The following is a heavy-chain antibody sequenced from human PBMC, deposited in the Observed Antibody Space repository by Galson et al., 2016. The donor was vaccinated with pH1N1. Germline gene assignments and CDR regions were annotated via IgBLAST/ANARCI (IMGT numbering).Heavy chain of an antibody. CDR3: EHPNYGDYVGWFDP. J-gene: IGHJ5*02. D-gene: IGHD4-17*01. Sequence: PALVKPPQTLTLTCTFSGFSLSTSGVGVGWIRQPPGKALEWLALIYWNDDKRYSPSLKSRLTITKNTSKNQVVLTMTNMDPVDTATYHCEHPNYGDYVGWFDPWGQGTLVTVSS. V-gene: IGHV2-5*01. CDR1: GFSLSTSGVG. CDR2: IYWNDDK.